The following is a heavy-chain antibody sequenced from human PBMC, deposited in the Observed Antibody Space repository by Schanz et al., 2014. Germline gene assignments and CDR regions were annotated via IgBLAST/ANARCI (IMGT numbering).Heavy chain of an antibody. D-gene: IGHD3-9*01. J-gene: IGHJ6*02. CDR3: AKVDRTRYYAMDV. CDR1: GYSFTKYG. Sequence: QVQLVQSGSEVKKPGDSVKVSCETSGYSFTKYGINWVRQAPGQGLEWMGRIIPILDKTNYAQKFQGRVTMTADKSTSTVYMEVSGLRSEDTAVYYCAKVDRTRYYAMDVWGQGTTXTVSS. V-gene: IGHV1-69*04. CDR2: IIPILDKT.